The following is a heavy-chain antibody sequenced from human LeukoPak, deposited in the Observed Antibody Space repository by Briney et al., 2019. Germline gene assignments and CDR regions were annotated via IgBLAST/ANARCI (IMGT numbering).Heavy chain of an antibody. CDR1: GFTFSSYG. CDR2: IWYAGSNK. V-gene: IGHV3-33*01. D-gene: IGHD3-10*01. CDR3: ARLLGSYGSGSYYLGYDYFDY. J-gene: IGHJ4*02. Sequence: AGGSLRLSCAASGFTFSSYGMHWVRQVPGKGLEWVAVIWYAGSNKYYADSVKGRFTISRDNSKNTLYLQMNSLRAEDTAVYYCARLLGSYGSGSYYLGYDYFDYWGQRTLVTVSS.